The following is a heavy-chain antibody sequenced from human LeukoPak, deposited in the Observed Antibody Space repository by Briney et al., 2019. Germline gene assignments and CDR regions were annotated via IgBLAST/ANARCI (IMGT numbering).Heavy chain of an antibody. V-gene: IGHV4-4*09. J-gene: IGHJ4*02. CDR1: GGSISSYY. Sequence: PSETLSLTCTVSGGSISSYYWSWIRQPPGKGREWIGYIYTSGSTNYNPSLKSRVTISVDTSKNQFSLKLSSVTAADTAVYYCARLRGGWNGGLDYWGQGTLVTVSS. D-gene: IGHD1-1*01. CDR3: ARLRGGWNGGLDY. CDR2: IYTSGST.